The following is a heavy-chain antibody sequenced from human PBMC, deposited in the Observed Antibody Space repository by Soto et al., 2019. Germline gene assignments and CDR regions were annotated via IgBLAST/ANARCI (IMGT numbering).Heavy chain of an antibody. CDR1: GYTITSYG. Sequence: ASVTVSCKASGYTITSYGISWVRQAPGQGLEWMGWISAYNGNTNYAQKLQGRVTMTTDTSTSTAYMELRSLRSDDTAVYYCARLLDFYSGYDERWFDPWGQGTLVTVSS. D-gene: IGHD5-12*01. CDR2: ISAYNGNT. CDR3: ARLLDFYSGYDERWFDP. J-gene: IGHJ5*02. V-gene: IGHV1-18*04.